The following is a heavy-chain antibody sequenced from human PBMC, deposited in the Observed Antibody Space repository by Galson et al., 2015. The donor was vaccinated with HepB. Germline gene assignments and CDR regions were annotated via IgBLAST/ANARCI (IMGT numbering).Heavy chain of an antibody. CDR3: AKASYVPATAMGFGY. D-gene: IGHD2-2*01. V-gene: IGHV3-9*01. CDR1: GFTFDDYA. Sequence: SLRLSCAASGFTFDDYAMHWVRQAPGKGLEWVSGISWNSGSIGYADSVKGRFTISRDNAKNSLYLQMNSLRAEDTAVYYCAKASYVPATAMGFGYWGQGTLVTVSS. J-gene: IGHJ4*02. CDR2: ISWNSGSI.